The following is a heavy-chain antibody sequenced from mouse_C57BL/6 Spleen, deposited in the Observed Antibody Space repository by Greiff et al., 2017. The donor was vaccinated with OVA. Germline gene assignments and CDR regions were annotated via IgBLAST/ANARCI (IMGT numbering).Heavy chain of an antibody. J-gene: IGHJ4*01. D-gene: IGHD2-4*01. Sequence: VQLQQPGAELVKPGASVKMSCKASGYTFTSYWMNWVKQRPGQGLEWIGAIYPGSGNTNYNEKFKGKATLTVVTSSSTAYMQLSSLTTEDSAVYYCAKDDSAVDYWGQGTSVTVSA. CDR2: IYPGSGNT. CDR3: AKDDSAVDY. V-gene: IGHV1-55*01. CDR1: GYTFTSYW.